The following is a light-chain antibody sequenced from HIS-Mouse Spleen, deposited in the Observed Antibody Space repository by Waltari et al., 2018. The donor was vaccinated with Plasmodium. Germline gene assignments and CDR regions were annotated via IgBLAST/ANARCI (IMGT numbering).Light chain of an antibody. V-gene: IGKV3-15*01. CDR3: QQYNNWSFT. CDR1: QSVSSN. CDR2: GAS. Sequence: EIVMTQSPATLSVSNGERATLSCRASQSVSSNLACYQQKPGQAPRLLIYGASTRATGIPARFSGSGYGTAFTLTISSLQSEDFTVYYCQQYNNWSFTFGPGTKVDIK. J-gene: IGKJ3*01.